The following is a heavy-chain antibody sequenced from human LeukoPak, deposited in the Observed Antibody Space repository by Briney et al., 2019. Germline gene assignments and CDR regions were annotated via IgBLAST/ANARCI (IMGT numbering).Heavy chain of an antibody. CDR1: GYTFTSYA. D-gene: IGHD1-20*01. CDR3: ARSPILTGTTLGYAFDI. V-gene: IGHV1-3*01. CDR2: INAGNGNT. J-gene: IGHJ3*02. Sequence: ASVKVSCKASGYTFTSYAMHWVRQAPGQRREWMGWINAGNGNTKYSQKFQGRVTITRDTSASTAYMELSSLRSEDTAVYYCARSPILTGTTLGYAFDIWGQGAMVTVSS.